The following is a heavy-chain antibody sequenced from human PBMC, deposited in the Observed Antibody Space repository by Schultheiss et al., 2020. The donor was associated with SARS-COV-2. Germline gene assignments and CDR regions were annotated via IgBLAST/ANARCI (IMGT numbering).Heavy chain of an antibody. Sequence: GESLKISCAASGFTFSSYAMSWVRQAPGKGLEWVSAISGSGGSTYYADSVKGRFTISRDNSKNTLYLQMNSLRAEDTAVYYCAKDLGNYDSSGYYPRYYYYGMGVWGQGTTVTVSS. J-gene: IGHJ6*02. CDR3: AKDLGNYDSSGYYPRYYYYGMGV. CDR2: ISGSGGST. CDR1: GFTFSSYA. D-gene: IGHD3-22*01. V-gene: IGHV3-23*01.